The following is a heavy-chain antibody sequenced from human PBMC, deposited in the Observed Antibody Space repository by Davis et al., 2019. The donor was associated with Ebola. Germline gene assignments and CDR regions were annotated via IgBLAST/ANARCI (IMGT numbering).Heavy chain of an antibody. V-gene: IGHV3-23*01. CDR1: GFTFRRYG. CDR2: MTYSGGRT. Sequence: GESLKISCAASGFTFRRYGMSWVRQAPGKGLEWVSSMTYSGGRTFFADSVQGRFTVSRDYFKDTLYLQMNSLRVEDTAVYYCARNLASNSYYYFDFWGQGTRVAVSS. J-gene: IGHJ4*02. CDR3: ARNLASNSYYYFDF. D-gene: IGHD6-6*01.